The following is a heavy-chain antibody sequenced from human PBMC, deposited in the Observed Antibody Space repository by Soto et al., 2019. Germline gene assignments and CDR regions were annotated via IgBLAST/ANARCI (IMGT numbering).Heavy chain of an antibody. Sequence: QVQLVESGGGLVTPGGSLRLSCVASGFSVSGFYMSWIRQAPGKGLEWVSYISSGGGTIFYADSVKGRFTTSRDNDKNPLYLQMNSLGAEDTAVYYCAKKEYTRRWYGIDYWGQGTLVTVSS. CDR1: GFSVSGFY. D-gene: IGHD6-13*01. CDR3: AKKEYTRRWYGIDY. V-gene: IGHV3-11*01. J-gene: IGHJ4*02. CDR2: ISSGGGTI.